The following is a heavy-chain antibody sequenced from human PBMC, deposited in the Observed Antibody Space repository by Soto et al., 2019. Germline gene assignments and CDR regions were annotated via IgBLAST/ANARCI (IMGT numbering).Heavy chain of an antibody. V-gene: IGHV1-18*01. Sequence: ASVKVSCKASGYTFTSYGISWVRQAPGQGLEWMGWISAYNGNTNYAQKLQGRVTMTTDTSTSTAYMELRSLRSDDTAVYYCARAYYDFWSGYLDAFDIWGQGTMVTVSS. J-gene: IGHJ3*02. CDR3: ARAYYDFWSGYLDAFDI. D-gene: IGHD3-3*01. CDR1: GYTFTSYG. CDR2: ISAYNGNT.